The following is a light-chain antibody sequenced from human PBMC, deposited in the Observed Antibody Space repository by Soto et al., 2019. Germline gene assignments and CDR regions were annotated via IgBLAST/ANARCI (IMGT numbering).Light chain of an antibody. Sequence: QSALTQPASVSGSPGQSITISCTGTNSDVGGYNYVSWYQQHPGKAPKLMVYEVTKRPSGVSNRFSGSKSGNTASLTISGLQAEDEADYYCSSYASSSTLVVFDGGTKVTVL. CDR1: NSDVGGYNY. J-gene: IGLJ2*01. V-gene: IGLV2-14*01. CDR3: SSYASSSTLVV. CDR2: EVT.